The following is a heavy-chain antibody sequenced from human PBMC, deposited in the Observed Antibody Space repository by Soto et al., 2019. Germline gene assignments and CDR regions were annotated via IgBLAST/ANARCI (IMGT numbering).Heavy chain of an antibody. CDR3: VRENYFDY. CDR1: GFTFRNYW. V-gene: IGHV3-7*01. Sequence: EEQLVESGGGLVQPGGSLRLSCAGSGFTFRNYWMGWVRQDPGKRLEWVANIKQDGSETSYADSVKGRFTISRDNAKNSLYLQMSSRAADDTAVYYCVRENYFDYWGQGILVTVSS. CDR2: IKQDGSET. J-gene: IGHJ4*02.